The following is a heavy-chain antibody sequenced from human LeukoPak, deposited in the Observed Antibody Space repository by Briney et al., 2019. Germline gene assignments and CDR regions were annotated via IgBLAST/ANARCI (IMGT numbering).Heavy chain of an antibody. J-gene: IGHJ4*02. CDR3: ARGPVMETRKANTAAAVFGY. D-gene: IGHD6-13*01. CDR2: ISTNTGNP. CDR1: GYTFTSYA. V-gene: IGHV7-4-1*02. Sequence: ASVKVSCKASGYTFTSYAMNWVRQAPGQGLEWMGWISTNTGNPTYAQGFTGRFVFSLDTSVSTAYLQISSLKAEDTAVYYCARGPVMETRKANTAAAVFGYWGQGTLVTVSS.